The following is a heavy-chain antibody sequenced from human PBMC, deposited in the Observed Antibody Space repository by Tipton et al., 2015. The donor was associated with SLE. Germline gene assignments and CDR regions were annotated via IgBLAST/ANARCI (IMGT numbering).Heavy chain of an antibody. CDR1: GGSVSSGGYS. V-gene: IGHV4-30-2*01. Sequence: TLSLTCAVSGGSVSSGGYSWSWIRQPPGKGLEWIGYIFPSGSTYYNSSLKSRVTMSVDRSKNQFSLNLNSVTAADTAVYYCTRARDGSSWGYYMDVWGKGTTVTVSS. D-gene: IGHD6-13*01. J-gene: IGHJ6*03. CDR2: IFPSGST. CDR3: TRARDGSSWGYYMDV.